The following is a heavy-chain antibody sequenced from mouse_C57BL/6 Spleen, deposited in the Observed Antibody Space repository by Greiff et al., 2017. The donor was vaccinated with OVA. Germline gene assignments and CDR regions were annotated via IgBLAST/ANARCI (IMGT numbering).Heavy chain of an antibody. CDR2: INPNNGGT. CDR3: ARNHYYDGGYFDV. Sequence: VQLQQSGPELVKPGASVKISCKASGYTFTDYYMNWVKQSHGKSLEWIGDINPNNGGTSYNQKFKGKATLTVDKSSSTAYMELRSLTSEDSAVYYCARNHYYDGGYFDVWGTGTTVTVSS. D-gene: IGHD1-1*01. V-gene: IGHV1-26*01. J-gene: IGHJ1*03. CDR1: GYTFTDYY.